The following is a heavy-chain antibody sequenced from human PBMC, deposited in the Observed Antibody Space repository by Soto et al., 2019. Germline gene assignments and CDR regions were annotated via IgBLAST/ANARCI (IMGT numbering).Heavy chain of an antibody. Sequence: GALRLSCAASGFTVSSNYMSWVRQAPGKGLEWVSVIYNGGSKYYADSVKGRFTISRDNSKNTLYLQMNSLRAEDTAVYYCARTGSGSYYGHDSSGYALFDYWGQGTLVTVSS. J-gene: IGHJ4*02. CDR2: IYNGGSK. V-gene: IGHV3-53*05. D-gene: IGHD3-10*01. CDR1: GFTVSSNY. CDR3: ARTGSGSYYGHDSSGYALFDY.